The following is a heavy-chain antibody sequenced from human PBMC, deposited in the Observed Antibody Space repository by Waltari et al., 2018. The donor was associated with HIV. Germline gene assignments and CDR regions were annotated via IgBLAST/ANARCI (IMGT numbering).Heavy chain of an antibody. CDR2: IYYSGST. V-gene: IGHV4-59*08. CDR3: ARQGCTSTSCQRRGGMDV. Sequence: QVQLQESGPGLVQPSETLSLPCTVSGGSIDYYYWSWIRQPPGKGLEWIGYIYYSGSTNYNPPLKSRVTMSVDTSKNQFSLNLSSVTAADTAVYYCARQGCTSTSCQRRGGMDVWGQGTSVSVSS. J-gene: IGHJ6*02. CDR1: GGSIDYYY. D-gene: IGHD2-2*01.